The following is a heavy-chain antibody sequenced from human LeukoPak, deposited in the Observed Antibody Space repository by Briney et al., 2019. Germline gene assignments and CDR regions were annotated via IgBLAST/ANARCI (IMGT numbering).Heavy chain of an antibody. V-gene: IGHV1-69*05. CDR2: IIPIFGTA. Sequence: GASVKVSCKASGGTFSSYAISWVRQAPGQGLEWMGGIIPIFGTANYAQKFQGRVTVTRDTSISTAYMELSRLRSDDTAVYYCAREDFDYGDYVESSYYYMDVWGKGTTATVSS. CDR1: GGTFSSYA. J-gene: IGHJ6*03. D-gene: IGHD4-17*01. CDR3: AREDFDYGDYVESSYYYMDV.